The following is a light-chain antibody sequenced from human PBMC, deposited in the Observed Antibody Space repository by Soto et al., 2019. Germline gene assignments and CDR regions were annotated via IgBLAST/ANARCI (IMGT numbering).Light chain of an antibody. V-gene: IGLV1-47*02. CDR2: TNN. CDR3: AAWDDSLSGRWV. CDR1: SSNIGSNY. Sequence: QSVLTQPPSASGTPGQRVTISCSGSSSNIGSNYVYWYQQLPGTAPKLLIYTNNQRPSGVPDRFSGSKSGTSASLAISGLRSEDEADYHCAAWDDSLSGRWVFGGVTKVTVL. J-gene: IGLJ3*02.